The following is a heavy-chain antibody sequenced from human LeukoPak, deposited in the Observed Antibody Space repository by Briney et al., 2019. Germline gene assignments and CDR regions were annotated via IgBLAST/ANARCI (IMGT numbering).Heavy chain of an antibody. CDR2: INPNSGGT. D-gene: IGHD2-15*01. CDR3: ARAPIVVVVAATHGAFDI. J-gene: IGHJ3*02. Sequence: GASVKVSCKPSGYTFTGYYMHWVRQAPGQGLEWMGWINPNSGGTNYAQKFQGRVTMTRDTSVSTAYMELSRLRSDDAAVYYCARAPIVVVVAATHGAFDIWGQGTMVTVTS. V-gene: IGHV1-2*02. CDR1: GYTFTGYY.